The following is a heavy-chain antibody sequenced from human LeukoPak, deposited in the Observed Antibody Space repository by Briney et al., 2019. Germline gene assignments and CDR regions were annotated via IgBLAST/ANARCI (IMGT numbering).Heavy chain of an antibody. CDR1: EDRFTNYW. CDR3: ATLHYYYDSHGPFDY. Sequence: GESLKISCKGSEDRFTNYWIGWVRQMPGKGLEWMGIIYPGDSDTRYSPSFQGQVTILVDKSINTAYLQWSSLMATDTAMYYCATLHYYYDSHGPFDYWGQGTLVTVSS. D-gene: IGHD3-22*01. CDR2: IYPGDSDT. V-gene: IGHV5-51*01. J-gene: IGHJ4*02.